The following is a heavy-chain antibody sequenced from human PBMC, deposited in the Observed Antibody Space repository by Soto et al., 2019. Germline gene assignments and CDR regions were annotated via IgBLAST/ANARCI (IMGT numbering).Heavy chain of an antibody. D-gene: IGHD6-19*01. Sequence: EVQLLESGGGLVQPGGSLRLSCAASGFTFSSYALSWVRQAPGKGLEWVSVISGSGDSTYYADSVKGRFTISRDNSKNTLYLQMNSLRAEDTAVYYCSRRSSGWDFDYWGQGTLVTVSS. CDR2: ISGSGDST. V-gene: IGHV3-23*01. J-gene: IGHJ4*02. CDR1: GFTFSSYA. CDR3: SRRSSGWDFDY.